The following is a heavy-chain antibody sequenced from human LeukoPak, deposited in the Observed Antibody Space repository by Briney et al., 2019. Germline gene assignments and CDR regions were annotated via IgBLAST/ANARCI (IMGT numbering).Heavy chain of an antibody. CDR2: MYYTGST. CDR1: GGFISKDH. Sequence: SETLSHTFTVTGGFISKDHWHWLRQPPAKGLEWIGYMYYTGSTNYNSSLKSRVTISLDTSKKQFSLMLSSVTAADAAVYYCARFRPGGYFQDWGQGTLVTVSS. D-gene: IGHD3-10*01. CDR3: ARFRPGGYFQD. J-gene: IGHJ1*01. V-gene: IGHV4-59*01.